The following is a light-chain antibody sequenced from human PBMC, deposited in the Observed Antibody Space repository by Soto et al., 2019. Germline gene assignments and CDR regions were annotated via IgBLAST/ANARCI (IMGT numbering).Light chain of an antibody. CDR3: QPYNNSPIT. CDR2: DAY. Sequence: EIVWTQSPATLFLSPGERATLSCSASQSVSSYLSWYQQKPGQAPRLLIYDAYNRATGITDRFTGRGSGTDFTLTISRLEPEDFAVYYCQPYNNSPITVGPGTRLEIK. V-gene: IGKV3-11*01. J-gene: IGKJ5*01. CDR1: QSVSSY.